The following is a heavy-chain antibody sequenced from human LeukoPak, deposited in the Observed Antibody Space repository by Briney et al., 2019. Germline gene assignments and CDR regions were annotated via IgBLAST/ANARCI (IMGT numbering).Heavy chain of an antibody. J-gene: IGHJ3*02. CDR1: GGSFSGYY. CDR2: INHSGST. D-gene: IGHD6-19*01. V-gene: IGHV4-34*01. CDR3: ARAVPSGWYAFDI. Sequence: PSETLSLTCAVYGGSFSGYYWSWIRQPPGKGLEWIGEINHSGSTNYNPSLKSRVTISVDTSKNQCSLKLSSVTAADTAVYYCARAVPSGWYAFDIWGQGTMVTVSS.